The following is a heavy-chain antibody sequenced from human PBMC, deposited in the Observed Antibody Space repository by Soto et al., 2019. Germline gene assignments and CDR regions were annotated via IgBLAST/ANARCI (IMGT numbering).Heavy chain of an antibody. CDR1: GGSISSGGYY. D-gene: IGHD4-17*01. Sequence: SETLSPTCTVSGGSISSGGYYWSWIRQHPGKGLEWIGYIYYSGSTYYNPSLKSRVTISVDTSKNQFSLKLSSVTAADTAVYYCARGDDYGDPIVYFDYWCQGTLVTVSS. V-gene: IGHV4-31*03. CDR3: ARGDDYGDPIVYFDY. CDR2: IYYSGST. J-gene: IGHJ4*02.